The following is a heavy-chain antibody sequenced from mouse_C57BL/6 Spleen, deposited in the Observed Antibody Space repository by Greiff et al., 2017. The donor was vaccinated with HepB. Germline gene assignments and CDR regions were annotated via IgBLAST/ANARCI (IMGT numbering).Heavy chain of an antibody. J-gene: IGHJ1*03. CDR1: GFTFSDYY. CDR2: ISNGGGST. D-gene: IGHD1-1*01. V-gene: IGHV5-12*01. Sequence: EVQRVESGGGLVQPGGSLKLSCAASGFTFSDYYMYWVRQTPEKRLEWVAYISNGGGSTYYPDTVKGRFTISRDNAKNTLYLQRSRLKSEDTAMYYCARSTVVDWYFDVWGTGTTITVSS. CDR3: ARSTVVDWYFDV.